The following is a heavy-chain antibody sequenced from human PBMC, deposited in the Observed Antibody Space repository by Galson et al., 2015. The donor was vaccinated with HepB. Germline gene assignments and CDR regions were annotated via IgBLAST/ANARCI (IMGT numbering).Heavy chain of an antibody. CDR2: ISSSSSYI. D-gene: IGHD2-15*01. J-gene: IGHJ5*02. V-gene: IGHV3-21*01. CDR3: ARDRVVVVVAATSNWFDP. CDR1: GFTFSSYS. Sequence: SLRLSCAASGFTFSSYSMNWVRQAPGKGLEWVSSISSSSSYIYYADSVKGRFTISRDNAKNSLYLQMNSLRAEDTAVYYCARDRVVVVVAATSNWFDPWGQGTLVTVSS.